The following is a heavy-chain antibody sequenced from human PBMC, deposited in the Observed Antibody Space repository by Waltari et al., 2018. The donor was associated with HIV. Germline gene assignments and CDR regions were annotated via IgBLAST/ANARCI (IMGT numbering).Heavy chain of an antibody. CDR3: TKGTTHDN. CDR2: IKQDGSQK. V-gene: IGHV3-7*01. Sequence: EVRLVESGGGLVQPGGSLRLSCAVSGFNFKNYWMTWVRQAPGKGLEWVANIKQDGSQKHYVDSAKGRLTISRDNAKNSVFLQMNDLREDDTATYYCTKGTTHDNWGQGTLVTVSS. D-gene: IGHD1-1*01. J-gene: IGHJ4*02. CDR1: GFNFKNYW.